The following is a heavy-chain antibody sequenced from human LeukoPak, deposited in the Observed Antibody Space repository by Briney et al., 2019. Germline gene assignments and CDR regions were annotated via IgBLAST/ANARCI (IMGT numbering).Heavy chain of an antibody. CDR3: ASQSSWGTFFDY. D-gene: IGHD6-13*01. V-gene: IGHV1-69*05. CDR1: GGTFSSYA. Sequence: SVKVSCKASGGTFSSYAISWVRQAPGQGLEWMGGIIPIFGTANYAQKFQGRVTITMDESTSTAYMELSSLRSEDTAVYYCASQSSWGTFFDYWGQGTLVTVSS. J-gene: IGHJ4*02. CDR2: IIPIFGTA.